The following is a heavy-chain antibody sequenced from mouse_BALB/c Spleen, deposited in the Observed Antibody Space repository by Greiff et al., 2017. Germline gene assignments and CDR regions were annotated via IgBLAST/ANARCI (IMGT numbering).Heavy chain of an antibody. CDR1: GFTFNTYA. CDR2: IRSKSNNYAT. V-gene: IGHV10-1*02. J-gene: IGHJ3*01. Sequence: EVKLQESGGGLVQPKGSLKLSCAASGFTFNTYAMNWVRQAPGKGLEWVARIRSKSNNYATYYADSVKDRFTISRDDSQSMLYLQMNNLKTEDTAMYYCVREEELRRAWFAYWGQGTLVTVSA. CDR3: VREEELRRAWFAY. D-gene: IGHD1-2*01.